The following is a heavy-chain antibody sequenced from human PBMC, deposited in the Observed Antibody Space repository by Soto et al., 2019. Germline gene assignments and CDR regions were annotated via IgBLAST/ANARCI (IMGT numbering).Heavy chain of an antibody. CDR3: ARDSGSYSNWYFDL. CDR2: INAYNGNT. D-gene: IGHD1-26*01. J-gene: IGHJ2*01. CDR1: GYTFTSYA. V-gene: IGHV1-18*01. Sequence: ASVKVSCKASGYTFTSYAMHWVRQAPGQRLEWMGWINAYNGNTNYAQKLQGRVTMTTDTSTSTAYMELRSLRSEDTAVYYCARDSGSYSNWYFDLWGRGTLVTVSS.